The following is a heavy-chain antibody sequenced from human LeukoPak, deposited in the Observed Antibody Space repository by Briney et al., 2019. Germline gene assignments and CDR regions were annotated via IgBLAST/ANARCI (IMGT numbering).Heavy chain of an antibody. CDR2: IYYSGST. D-gene: IGHD4-17*01. J-gene: IGHJ4*02. V-gene: IGHV4-30-4*01. CDR1: GGSLSSGDYY. Sequence: PSETLSLTCTVSGGSLSSGDYYWGWLRQPPGKGLEWIGYIYYSGSTYYNPSLKSRVTISVDTSKNQFSLKLSSVTAADTAVYYCAREWTVIHYWGQGTLVTVSS. CDR3: AREWTVIHY.